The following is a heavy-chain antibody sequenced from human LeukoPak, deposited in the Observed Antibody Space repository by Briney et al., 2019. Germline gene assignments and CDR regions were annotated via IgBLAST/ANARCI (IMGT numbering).Heavy chain of an antibody. CDR3: ARAEDIVVVPAAMGWFDP. D-gene: IGHD2-2*01. CDR1: GYTFTGYY. CDR2: INPNSGGT. J-gene: IGHJ5*02. Sequence: ASVKVSCKASGYTFTGYYMHWVRQAHGQGLEWMGWINPNSGGTNYAQKFQGRVTMTRDTSISTAYMELSRLRSDDTAVYYCARAEDIVVVPAAMGWFDPWGQGTLVTVSS. V-gene: IGHV1-2*02.